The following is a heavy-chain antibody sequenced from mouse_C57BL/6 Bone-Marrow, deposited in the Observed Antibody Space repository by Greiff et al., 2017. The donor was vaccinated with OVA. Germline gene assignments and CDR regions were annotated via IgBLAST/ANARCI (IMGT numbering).Heavy chain of an antibody. J-gene: IGHJ4*01. Sequence: EVKLQESGGDLVKPGGSLKLSCAASGFTFSSYGMSWVRQTPDKRLEWVATISSGGSYTYYPDSVKGRFTISRDNAKNTLYLQMSSLKAEDTAMYDCARGGVTTYYAMDYWGKGTSVTGSS. V-gene: IGHV5-6*01. CDR2: ISSGGSYT. D-gene: IGHD2-5*01. CDR3: ARGGVTTYYAMDY. CDR1: GFTFSSYG.